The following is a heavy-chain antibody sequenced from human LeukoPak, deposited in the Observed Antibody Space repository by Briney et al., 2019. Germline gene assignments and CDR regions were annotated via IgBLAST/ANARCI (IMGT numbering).Heavy chain of an antibody. Sequence: PGGSLRLSCAASGFTFRSYSMNWVRQAPGKGLEWVSFISSSTSYISYADSVKGRFTISRDNAKSSLWLQMNSLRAEDTAVYYCARATNGRFDIWGQGTMVTVSS. D-gene: IGHD2-8*01. V-gene: IGHV3-21*01. CDR3: ARATNGRFDI. J-gene: IGHJ3*02. CDR1: GFTFRSYS. CDR2: ISSSTSYI.